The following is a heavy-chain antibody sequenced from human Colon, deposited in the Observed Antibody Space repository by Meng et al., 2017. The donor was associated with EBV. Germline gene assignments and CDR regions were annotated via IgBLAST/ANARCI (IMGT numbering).Heavy chain of an antibody. V-gene: IGHV4-4*02. D-gene: IGHD6-25*01. CDR1: GGSNSSGNF. CDR3: ARHSGYNQGY. J-gene: IGHJ4*02. Sequence: HGQWPNSAPRLLSPSVTLSLHRAVPGGSNSSGNFLSWVRQPPGKGLEWVGQIYDTGCANYNPALQSRVTISVDKSKNQFSLNLNSVTAADTAVYYCARHSGYNQGYWGQGTLVTVSS. CDR2: IYDTGCA.